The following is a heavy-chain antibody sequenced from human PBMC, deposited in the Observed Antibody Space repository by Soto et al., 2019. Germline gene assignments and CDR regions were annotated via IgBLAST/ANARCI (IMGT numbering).Heavy chain of an antibody. V-gene: IGHV4-4*07. CDR1: GGAIRGYY. CDR3: ARGQRFSDCFDP. J-gene: IGHJ5*02. CDR2: IYSSGST. Sequence: LSLTCTVTGGAIRGYYWTWIRQSDGEGLEWIGRIYSSGSTNYNPSLKSRVTISLDTSMNYFSLRLSSVTAADTAVYYCARGQRFSDCFDPWGQGTLVTVSS. D-gene: IGHD3-3*01.